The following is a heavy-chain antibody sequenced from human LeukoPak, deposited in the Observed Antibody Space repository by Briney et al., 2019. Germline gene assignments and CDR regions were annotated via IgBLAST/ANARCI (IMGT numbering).Heavy chain of an antibody. D-gene: IGHD1-20*01. Sequence: GGSLRLSCAASGFTFSSYAMSWVRQAPGEGLEWVSAISGSGGSTYYADSVKGRFTISRDNSKNTLYLQMNSLRAEDTAVYYCAGGITGTTDYWGQGTLVTVSS. CDR1: GFTFSSYA. V-gene: IGHV3-23*01. CDR2: ISGSGGST. CDR3: AGGITGTTDY. J-gene: IGHJ4*02.